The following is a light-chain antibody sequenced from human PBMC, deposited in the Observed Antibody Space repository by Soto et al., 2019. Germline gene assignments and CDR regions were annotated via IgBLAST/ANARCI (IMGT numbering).Light chain of an antibody. CDR2: GAS. CDR3: QQYGRSTLT. Sequence: EIVLTQSPGTLSLSPGERATLSCRASQSVSSSYLAWYQHKRGQAPRLLIYGASSRATGIPDRFSGSGSGTDFTLTISRLEPEDFAVYYCQQYGRSTLTFGGGTKVEIK. V-gene: IGKV3-20*01. J-gene: IGKJ4*01. CDR1: QSVSSSY.